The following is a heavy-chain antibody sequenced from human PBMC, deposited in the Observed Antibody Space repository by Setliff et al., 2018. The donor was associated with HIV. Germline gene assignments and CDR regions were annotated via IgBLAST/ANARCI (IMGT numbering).Heavy chain of an antibody. J-gene: IGHJ4*02. V-gene: IGHV1-2*02. CDR2: INPNNDDT. CDR1: GYTFTDYY. CDR3: ARDRLPKWGSHYTY. D-gene: IGHD3-3*01. Sequence: ASVKVSCKASGYTFTDYYLHWVRQAPGQGLEWMGWINPNNDDTKSAQKFQGRVTMTRDTSISTAYMELGSLRSDDTAVYYCARDRLPKWGSHYTYWGQGTMVTVSS.